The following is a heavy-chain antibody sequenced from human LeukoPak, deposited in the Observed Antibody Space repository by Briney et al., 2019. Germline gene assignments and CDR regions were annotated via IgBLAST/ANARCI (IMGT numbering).Heavy chain of an antibody. V-gene: IGHV4-39*07. CDR2: IYHSGST. CDR3: ARDRGEDYYGSGTGFDP. Sequence: PSETLSLTCTVSGGSTSSGSYYWGWIRQPPGKGLEWIGSIYHSGSTYYNPSLKSRVTISVDTSKNQFSLKLSSVTAADTAVYYCARDRGEDYYGSGTGFDPWGQGTLVTVSS. CDR1: GGSTSSGSYY. D-gene: IGHD3-10*01. J-gene: IGHJ5*02.